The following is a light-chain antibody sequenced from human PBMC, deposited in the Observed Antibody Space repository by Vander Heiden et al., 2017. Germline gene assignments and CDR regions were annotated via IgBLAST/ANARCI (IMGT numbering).Light chain of an antibody. V-gene: IGKV1-5*01. CDR3: QQYKSYPPRS. CDR2: DAS. CDR1: QSISSW. Sequence: DIQMTQSPSTLSASVGDRVTITCRASQSISSWLACYQQKPGKAPKLLIYDASSWERGVPSRCSGSGDGKEFNLTISSRQQDDFASYYCQQYKSYPPRSFGQGTKVXIK. J-gene: IGKJ1*01.